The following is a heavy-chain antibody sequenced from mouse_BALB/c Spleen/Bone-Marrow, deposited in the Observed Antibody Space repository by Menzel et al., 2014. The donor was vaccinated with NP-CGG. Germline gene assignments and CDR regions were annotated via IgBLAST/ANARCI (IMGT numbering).Heavy chain of an antibody. V-gene: IGHV1S137*01. CDR3: ARGLSYYYGTSYYFDY. CDR1: GYTFTDYA. J-gene: IGHJ2*01. CDR2: ISSSYGDA. Sequence: LQESGAELVRPGVSVKISCKGSGYTFTDYAMHWVKQSHAKSLEWIGIISSSYGDATYNQKFKGKATMTVDKSSNTAYMELARPTSEDSAIYYCARGLSYYYGTSYYFDYWGQGTTLTVSS. D-gene: IGHD1-1*01.